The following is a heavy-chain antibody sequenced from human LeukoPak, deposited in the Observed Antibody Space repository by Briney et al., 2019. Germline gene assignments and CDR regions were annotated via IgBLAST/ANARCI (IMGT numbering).Heavy chain of an antibody. CDR3: ARVKVGTTNRFDY. CDR1: GFTVSSNY. J-gene: IGHJ4*02. Sequence: PGGSLRLSCAASGFTVSSNYMSWVRQAPGKGLECVSYISSSSHYTNYPDSVKGRFTISRDNAKNSLYLQMNSLRAEDTAVYYCARVKVGTTNRFDYWGQGTLVTVSS. D-gene: IGHD1-26*01. CDR2: ISSSSHYT. V-gene: IGHV3-11*05.